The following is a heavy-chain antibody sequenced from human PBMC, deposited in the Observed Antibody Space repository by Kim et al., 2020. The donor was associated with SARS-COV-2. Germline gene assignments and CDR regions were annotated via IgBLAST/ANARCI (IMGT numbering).Heavy chain of an antibody. CDR3: ARDSTISYYYYGMDV. D-gene: IGHD3-3*01. J-gene: IGHJ6*02. Sequence: SLKSRVTISVDTSKNQFSLKLSSVTAADTAVYYCARDSTISYYYYGMDVWGQGTTVTVSS. V-gene: IGHV4-59*01.